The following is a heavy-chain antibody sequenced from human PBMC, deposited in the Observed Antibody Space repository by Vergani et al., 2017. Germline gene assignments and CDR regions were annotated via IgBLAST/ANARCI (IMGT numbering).Heavy chain of an antibody. J-gene: IGHJ4*02. CDR3: AADTDY. V-gene: IGHV3-9*01. CDR1: GFTFDDYA. Sequence: EVQLVESGGGLVQPGRSLRLSCAASGFTFDDYAMHWVRQAPGKGLEWVSGISWNSGSTYYADSVKGRFTISRDNSKNTLYLQMNSLRAEDTAVYYCAADTDYWGQGTLVTVSS. CDR2: ISWNSGST.